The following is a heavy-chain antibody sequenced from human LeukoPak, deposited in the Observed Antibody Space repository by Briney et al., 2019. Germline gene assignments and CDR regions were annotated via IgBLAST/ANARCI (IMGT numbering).Heavy chain of an antibody. V-gene: IGHV3-53*01. CDR3: ARVCSSTSCYTKGFVDY. J-gene: IGHJ4*02. CDR2: IYSGGGG. CDR1: GFTVSSNY. Sequence: GGSLRLSCAASGFTVSSNYMSWVRQALGKGLEWVSVIYSGGGGYYADSVKGRFTISRDNSKNTLYLQMNSLRAEDTAVYYCARVCSSTSCYTKGFVDYWGQGTLVTVSS. D-gene: IGHD2-2*02.